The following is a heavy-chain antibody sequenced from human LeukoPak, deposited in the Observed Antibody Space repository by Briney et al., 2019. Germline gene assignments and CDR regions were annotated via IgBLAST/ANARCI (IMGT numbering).Heavy chain of an antibody. CDR3: ARVPPDGGYSSSWYDNWFDP. Sequence: SETLSLTCAVYGESFSGYYWSWIRQPPGKGLEWIGEINHSGSTNYNPSLKSRVTISVDTSKNQFSLKLSSVTAADTAVYYCARVPPDGGYSSSWYDNWFDPWGQGTLVTVSS. CDR2: INHSGST. J-gene: IGHJ5*02. V-gene: IGHV4-34*01. CDR1: GESFSGYY. D-gene: IGHD6-13*01.